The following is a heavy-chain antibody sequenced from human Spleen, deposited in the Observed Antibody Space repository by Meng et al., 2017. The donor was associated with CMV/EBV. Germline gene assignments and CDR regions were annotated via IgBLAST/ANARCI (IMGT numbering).Heavy chain of an antibody. CDR2: ISGSGGTT. Sequence: GGSLRLSCAASGFNFNIYAMSWVRQAPGKGLEWVSAISGSGGTTYYADSVKGRFTISRDNSKNTLYLQMNSLRAEDTAVYYCARDPVTAIEKNAFDIWGQGTMVTVSS. V-gene: IGHV3-23*01. CDR1: GFNFNIYA. J-gene: IGHJ3*02. D-gene: IGHD2-21*02. CDR3: ARDPVTAIEKNAFDI.